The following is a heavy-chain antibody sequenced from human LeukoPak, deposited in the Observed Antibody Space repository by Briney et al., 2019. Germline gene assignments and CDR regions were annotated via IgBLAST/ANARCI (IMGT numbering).Heavy chain of an antibody. V-gene: IGHV4-4*07. J-gene: IGHJ5*02. CDR1: GGSISSYY. CDR3: AGEYRRRDRFDP. D-gene: IGHD1-26*01. CDR2: IYSSGST. Sequence: SETLSLTCTVSGGSISSYYWSWIRQPAGKGLEWIGRIYSSGSTNYNPSLKSRVAMSVDTSKNQFSLKLSSVTAADTAVYYCAGEYRRRDRFDPWGQGTLVTVSS.